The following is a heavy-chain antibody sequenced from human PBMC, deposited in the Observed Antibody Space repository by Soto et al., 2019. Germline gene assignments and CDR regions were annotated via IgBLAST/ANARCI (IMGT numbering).Heavy chain of an antibody. Sequence: GASVKVSCKASGYMFISYGINWVRQAPGQGLEWMGWISAYNGNVKYAQNLQGRVTMTTDTSTSTAYTEMWSLRSDDTAVYYCVRDLDGSGSYYTDYWGPGTLVTVSS. CDR2: ISAYNGNV. CDR3: VRDLDGSGSYYTDY. J-gene: IGHJ4*02. CDR1: GYMFISYG. V-gene: IGHV1-18*01. D-gene: IGHD3-10*01.